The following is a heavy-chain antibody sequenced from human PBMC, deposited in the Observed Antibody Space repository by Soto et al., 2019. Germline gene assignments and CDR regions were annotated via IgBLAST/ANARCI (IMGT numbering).Heavy chain of an antibody. V-gene: IGHV4-31*03. CDR3: ARQDPPGYYYYAMDV. CDR1: GGSIISGGYY. CDR2: IYYSGST. J-gene: IGHJ6*02. Sequence: SETLSLTCTVSGGSIISGGYYWNWIRQHPGKGLEWIGYIYYSGSTYYNPSLKSRVTISVDTSKNQFSLKLSSVTAADTAVYYCARQDPPGYYYYAMDVWGQGTTVTVSS.